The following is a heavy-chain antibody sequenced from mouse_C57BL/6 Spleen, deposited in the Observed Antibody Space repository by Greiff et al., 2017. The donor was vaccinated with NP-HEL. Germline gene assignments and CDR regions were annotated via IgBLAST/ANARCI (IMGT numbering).Heavy chain of an antibody. J-gene: IGHJ2*01. CDR2: IYPGDGDT. CDR1: GYAFSSSW. Sequence: QVQLQQSGPELVKPGASVKISCKASGYAFSSSWMNWVKQRPGKGLEWIGRIYPGDGDTNYNGKFKGKATLTADKSSSTAYMQLSSLTSEDSAVYFCARCGTTVVAIDYGGQGTTLTVSS. V-gene: IGHV1-82*01. D-gene: IGHD1-1*01. CDR3: ARCGTTVVAIDY.